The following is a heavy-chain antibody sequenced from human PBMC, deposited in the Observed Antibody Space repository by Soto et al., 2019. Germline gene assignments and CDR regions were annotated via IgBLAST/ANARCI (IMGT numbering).Heavy chain of an antibody. V-gene: IGHV4-59*01. Sequence: SETLSLTCSVSGGSISSYYWSWIRQPPGKGLEWIGYIYYSGSTNYNPSLKSRVTISIDTSKNQFSLKLSSVTAADTAVYYCAIYKSEGVLGVALDVWGQGTTVTVSS. D-gene: IGHD3-3*01. J-gene: IGHJ6*02. CDR1: GGSISSYY. CDR2: IYYSGST. CDR3: AIYKSEGVLGVALDV.